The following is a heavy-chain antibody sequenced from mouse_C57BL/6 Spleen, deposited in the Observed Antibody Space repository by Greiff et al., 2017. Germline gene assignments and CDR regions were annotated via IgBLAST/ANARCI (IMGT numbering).Heavy chain of an antibody. V-gene: IGHV1-82*01. J-gene: IGHJ2*01. D-gene: IGHD1-1*01. CDR2: IYPGDGDT. CDR3: ERSSYYDGNSCVFGY. Sequence: QVQMQQSGPELVKPGASVKISCKASGYAFSSSWMNWVKQRPGKGLEWIGRIYPGDGDTNYNGKFKGKATLTADKSSSTAYMQLSSLTSEDSAVYFCERSSYYDGNSCVFGYWGQGTTLTVSS. CDR1: GYAFSSSW.